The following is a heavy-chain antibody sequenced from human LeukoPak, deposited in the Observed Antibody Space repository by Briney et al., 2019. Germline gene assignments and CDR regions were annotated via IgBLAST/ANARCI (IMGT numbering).Heavy chain of an antibody. V-gene: IGHV3-53*01. CDR2: IYSGGST. Sequence: PGGSLRLSCAASGFTVSSNYMSWVRQAPGKGLEWVSVIYSGGSTYYADSVKGRFTISRDNSKNTRYLQMNSLRAEDTAVYYCARGLDYYDSSGNVGYYFDYWGQGTLVTVSS. D-gene: IGHD3-22*01. J-gene: IGHJ4*02. CDR3: ARGLDYYDSSGNVGYYFDY. CDR1: GFTVSSNY.